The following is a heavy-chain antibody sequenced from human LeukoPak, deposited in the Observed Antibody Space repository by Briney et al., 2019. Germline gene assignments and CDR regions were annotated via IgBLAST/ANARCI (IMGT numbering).Heavy chain of an antibody. D-gene: IGHD2-15*01. CDR3: ARSPSFNLLLDY. CDR1: GGSISNYF. Sequence: PSETLSLTCTVSGGSISNYFWSWIRQPPGQGLEWIGYVYYSGSTNYNPSLKSRVTMSIDTSKNQFSLKLSSVTAADTAVYFCARSPSFNLLLDYWGQGTLVTVSS. V-gene: IGHV4-59*08. CDR2: VYYSGST. J-gene: IGHJ4*02.